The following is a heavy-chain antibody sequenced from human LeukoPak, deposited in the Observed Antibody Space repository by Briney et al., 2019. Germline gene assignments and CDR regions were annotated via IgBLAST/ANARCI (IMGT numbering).Heavy chain of an antibody. CDR1: GFTFSSYA. J-gene: IGHJ4*02. D-gene: IGHD2-21*01. V-gene: IGHV3-23*01. CDR3: AKERDPVVVIAMGYFDY. CDR2: ISGSGGSA. Sequence: GGSLRLSCAASGFTFSSYAMSWVRQAPGKGLEWVSAISGSGGSAYYADSVKGRFTISRDNSKSTLYLQMNSLRAEDTAVYYCAKERDPVVVIAMGYFDYWGQGTLVTVSS.